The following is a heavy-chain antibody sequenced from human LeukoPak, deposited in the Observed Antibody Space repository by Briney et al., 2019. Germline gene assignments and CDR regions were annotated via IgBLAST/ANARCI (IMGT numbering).Heavy chain of an antibody. Sequence: PSETLSLTCIVSGGSISSYYWSWIRQPPGKGLEWIGYIYYSGSTNYNPSLKSRVTISVDTSKNQFSLKLSSVTAADTAVYYCARRLDGYNYHFDYWGQGTPVTVSS. J-gene: IGHJ4*02. CDR3: ARRLDGYNYHFDY. V-gene: IGHV4-59*08. D-gene: IGHD5-24*01. CDR2: IYYSGST. CDR1: GGSISSYY.